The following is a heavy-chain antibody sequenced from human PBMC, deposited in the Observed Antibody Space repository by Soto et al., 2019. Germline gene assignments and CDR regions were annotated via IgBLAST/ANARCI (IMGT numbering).Heavy chain of an antibody. CDR2: INPNSGGT. CDR1: GYTFNGYY. J-gene: IGHJ4*02. Sequence: ASVKVSCKASGYTFNGYYMHWVRQAPGQGLEWMGWINPNSGGTNYAQKFQGWVTMTRDTSISTAYMELSRLRSDDTAVYYCARETTDYGDYVFDYWGQGTLVTVSS. V-gene: IGHV1-2*04. CDR3: ARETTDYGDYVFDY. D-gene: IGHD4-17*01.